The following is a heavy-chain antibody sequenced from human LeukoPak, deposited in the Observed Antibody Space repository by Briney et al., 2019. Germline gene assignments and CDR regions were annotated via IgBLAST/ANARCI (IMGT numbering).Heavy chain of an antibody. CDR2: ISYDGSYK. Sequence: GGSLRLSCAASGFTFSSHAMHWVRQAPGKGLEWVALISYDGSYKYYADSVKGRFTISRDNSKNTLYLQMNSLRAEDTAVYYCARDVAGEGSYWGQGTLVTVSS. D-gene: IGHD3-10*01. CDR3: ARDVAGEGSY. V-gene: IGHV3-30*03. J-gene: IGHJ4*02. CDR1: GFTFSSHA.